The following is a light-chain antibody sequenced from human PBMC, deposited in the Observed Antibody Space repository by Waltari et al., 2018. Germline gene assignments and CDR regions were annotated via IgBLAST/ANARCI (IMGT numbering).Light chain of an antibody. CDR3: QVWDANTDPGV. J-gene: IGLJ1*01. V-gene: IGLV3-21*01. CDR1: NIESKS. Sequence: SYVLTQPPSVSVAPGETARLTCGGNNIESKSVHWYRQRPGQAPVLVISYDSDRPSGIPDRLSGSNSGNTATLTISRVEAGDEADYYCQVWDANTDPGVFGTGTEVIVL. CDR2: YDS.